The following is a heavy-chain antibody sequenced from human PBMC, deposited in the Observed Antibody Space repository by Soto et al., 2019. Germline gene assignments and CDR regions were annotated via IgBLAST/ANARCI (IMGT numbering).Heavy chain of an antibody. Sequence: EVQLVESGGGLVKPGGSLRLSCAASGLTFSSYSMNWVRQAPGKGLEWVSSISSSSSYIYYADSVKGRFTISRDNAKNSLYLQMNSLRAEDTAVYYCARVGGYYYYYMDVWGKGTTVTVSS. D-gene: IGHD2-15*01. J-gene: IGHJ6*03. V-gene: IGHV3-21*01. CDR1: GLTFSSYS. CDR3: ARVGGYYYYYMDV. CDR2: ISSSSSYI.